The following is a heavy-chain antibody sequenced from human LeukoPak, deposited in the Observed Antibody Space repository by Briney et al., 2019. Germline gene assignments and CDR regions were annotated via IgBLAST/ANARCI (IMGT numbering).Heavy chain of an antibody. D-gene: IGHD2-8*02. CDR1: GGTFSSYA. CDR2: LIPIFGTA. V-gene: IGHV1-69*05. J-gene: IGHJ6*03. CDR3: TRGPFTGYYYYYMDV. Sequence: SVKVSCKASGGTFSSYAISWVRQAPGQGLEWMGGLIPIFGTANYAQKFQGRVTITTDESTSTAYMELSSLRSEDTAVYYCTRGPFTGYYYYYMDVWGKGTTVTVSS.